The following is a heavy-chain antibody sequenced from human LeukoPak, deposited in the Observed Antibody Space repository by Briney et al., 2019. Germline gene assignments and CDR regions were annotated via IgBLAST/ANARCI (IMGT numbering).Heavy chain of an antibody. CDR2: INPDGSGT. J-gene: IGHJ4*02. V-gene: IGHV3-74*01. Sequence: GGSLRLSCAASGFTFSSSWIHLVRQAPGKGLVWVSRINPDGSGTDYADSVKGRFTISRDNARNTLYLQMNSLRVEDTAVYYCARGRPHGNDYWGQGTLVTVSS. CDR1: GFTFSSSW. CDR3: ARGRPHGNDY. D-gene: IGHD4-23*01.